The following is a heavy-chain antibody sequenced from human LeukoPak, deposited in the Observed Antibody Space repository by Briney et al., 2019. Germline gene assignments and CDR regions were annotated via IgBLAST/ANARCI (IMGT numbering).Heavy chain of an antibody. CDR2: IKSDGTDT. J-gene: IGHJ4*02. D-gene: IGHD1-7*01. V-gene: IGHV3-74*01. CDR1: GFTFSSYW. Sequence: GGSLRLSCAASGFTFSSYWMHWVRQGPGKGLVWVSHIKSDGTDTSYADSVKGRFTTSRDNAKNTLYLQMNSLRAEDTGVYYCARDLHWNSVDYWGQGTLVSVSS. CDR3: ARDLHWNSVDY.